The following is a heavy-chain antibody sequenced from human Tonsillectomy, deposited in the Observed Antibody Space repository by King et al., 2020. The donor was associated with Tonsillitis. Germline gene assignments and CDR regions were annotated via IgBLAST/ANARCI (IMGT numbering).Heavy chain of an antibody. CDR3: AREGAKVSYFDY. J-gene: IGHJ4*02. D-gene: IGHD2-8*01. CDR1: GGTFSSFP. V-gene: IGHV1-69*01. Sequence: VQLVQSGAEVKKPGSSVKVSCKASGGTFSSFPISWVRQAPGQGLEWMGGIIPIFGTANYAQNFQGRVTITADESTITAYMELGSLRSEDTAVYYCAREGAKVSYFDYWGQGTLVTVSS. CDR2: IIPIFGTA.